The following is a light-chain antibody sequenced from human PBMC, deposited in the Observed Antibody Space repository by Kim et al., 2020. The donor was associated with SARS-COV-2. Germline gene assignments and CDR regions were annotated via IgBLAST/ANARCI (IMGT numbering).Light chain of an antibody. CDR2: QDS. CDR1: KLGDKY. J-gene: IGLJ1*01. CDR3: QAWDSSTYV. Sequence: VSPGQTATITCSGDKLGDKYACWYQQKPGQSPVLVIYQDSKRPSGIPERFSGSNSGNTATLTISGTQAMDEADYYCQAWDSSTYVFGTGTKVTV. V-gene: IGLV3-1*01.